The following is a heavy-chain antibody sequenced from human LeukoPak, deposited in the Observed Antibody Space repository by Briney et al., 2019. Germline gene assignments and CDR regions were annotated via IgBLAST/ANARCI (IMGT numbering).Heavy chain of an antibody. J-gene: IGHJ6*03. CDR3: ARGRGIFGYSGYGFPEDYYMDV. D-gene: IGHD5-12*01. Sequence: SETLSLTCAVYGGSFSGYYWGWIRQPPGKGLEWIGEINHSGSTNYNPSLKSRVTISVDTSKNQFSLKLSSVTAADTAVYYCARGRGIFGYSGYGFPEDYYMDVWGKGTTVTVSS. V-gene: IGHV4-34*01. CDR1: GGSFSGYY. CDR2: INHSGST.